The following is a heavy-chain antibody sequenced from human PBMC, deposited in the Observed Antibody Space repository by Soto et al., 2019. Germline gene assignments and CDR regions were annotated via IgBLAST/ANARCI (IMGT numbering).Heavy chain of an antibody. CDR3: ASDMSTT. V-gene: IGHV1-8*01. CDR2: MNPNSGHT. Sequence: QVQLVQSGAEVKKPGASVKVSCKASGYTFTSHDINWMRQTTGQGLEWMGWMNPNSGHTNSVQKFQGRVTMTRDTSINTAYMELTNLRSEDTAIYYCASDMSTTWGQGTLVTVSS. J-gene: IGHJ5*02. CDR1: GYTFTSHD. D-gene: IGHD2-2*01.